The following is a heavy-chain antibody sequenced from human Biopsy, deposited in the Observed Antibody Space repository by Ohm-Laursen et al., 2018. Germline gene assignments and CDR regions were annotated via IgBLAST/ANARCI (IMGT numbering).Heavy chain of an antibody. CDR2: ISYNGGDI. CDR1: GFTFHDYS. D-gene: IGHD3-16*02. J-gene: IGHJ3*02. Sequence: SFRLSCAASGFTFHDYSMHWVRQAPEKGLEWVAGISYNGGDIGYGDSVRGRFTISRDNAKKSLSLQLHSLRPEDTALYYCAKGRSSMTDAFNMWGQGTMVTVSS. CDR3: AKGRSSMTDAFNM. V-gene: IGHV3-9*01.